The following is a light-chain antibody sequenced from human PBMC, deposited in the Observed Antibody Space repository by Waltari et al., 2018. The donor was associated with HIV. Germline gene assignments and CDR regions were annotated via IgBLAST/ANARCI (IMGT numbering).Light chain of an antibody. CDR1: SSDVGSYNL. V-gene: IGLV2-23*01. J-gene: IGLJ3*02. CDR3: CSYAGSSNWV. CDR2: EGI. Sequence: QSALTQPASVSGSPGQSITISCTGSSSDVGSYNLVSWYQQHPGKAPKLMIYEGIKRPSGVSNRFAGSKSGNTASLTISVLQAEDEADYYCCSYAGSSNWVFGGGTKLTVL.